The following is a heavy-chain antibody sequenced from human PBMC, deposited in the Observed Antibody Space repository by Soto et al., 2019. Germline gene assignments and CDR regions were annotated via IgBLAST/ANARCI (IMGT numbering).Heavy chain of an antibody. D-gene: IGHD6-13*01. CDR2: MSYDGTKQ. Sequence: PGGSLRLACAASGFTFSTYGMHGVRQAPGKGLEWVAAMSYDGTKQYYVDSVKGRFTISRDNSRNTLFLQLNSLRDEDTAVYYCAKVYGSTWIDHWGQGTPLTVSS. CDR3: AKVYGSTWIDH. CDR1: GFTFSTYG. V-gene: IGHV3-30*18. J-gene: IGHJ4*02.